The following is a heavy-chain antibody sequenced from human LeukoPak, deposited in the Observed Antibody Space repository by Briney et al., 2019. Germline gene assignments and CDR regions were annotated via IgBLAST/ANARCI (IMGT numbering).Heavy chain of an antibody. CDR1: GFTFSSYA. CDR3: AKVGGSYRTFDY. CDR2: ISGSGGST. Sequence: PGGSLRLSCAASGFTFSSYAMSWVRQAPGKGLEWVSAISGSGGSTYYADPVKGRFTISRDNSKNTLYLQMNSLRADDTAVYYCAKVGGSYRTFDYWGQGTLVTVSS. J-gene: IGHJ4*02. V-gene: IGHV3-23*01. D-gene: IGHD1-26*01.